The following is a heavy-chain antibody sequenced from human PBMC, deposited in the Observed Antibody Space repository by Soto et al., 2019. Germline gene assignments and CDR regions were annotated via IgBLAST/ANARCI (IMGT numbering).Heavy chain of an antibody. CDR3: ARESGGATATLDYYYFYMDV. CDR2: INPNGGVT. J-gene: IGHJ6*03. V-gene: IGHV1-2*04. D-gene: IGHD5-12*01. CDR1: GDSFNDYY. Sequence: QVQLVQSGAEVGKPGASVTVSCRSSGDSFNDYYIHWVRRAPGQGFEWMGWINPNGGVTKYAQKFQGWVSMTRDTSIRTVYMQLSRLRSDDTAVYYCARESGGATATLDYYYFYMDVWGTGTTVTVSS.